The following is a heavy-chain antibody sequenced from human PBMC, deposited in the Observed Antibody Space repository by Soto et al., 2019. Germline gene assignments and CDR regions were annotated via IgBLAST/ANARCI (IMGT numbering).Heavy chain of an antibody. J-gene: IGHJ4*02. D-gene: IGHD4-17*01. V-gene: IGHV3-21*01. CDR3: ARGEPYGDYGTHYFDC. CDR1: GFTFSSYS. Sequence: EVQLVESGGGLVKPGGSLRLSCAASGFTFSSYSMNWVRQAPGKGLEWVSSISSSSSYIYYADSMKGRFTISRDIAKNSLYLQINSLIAEDTAVYYCARGEPYGDYGTHYFDCWGQGTLVTVSS. CDR2: ISSSSSYI.